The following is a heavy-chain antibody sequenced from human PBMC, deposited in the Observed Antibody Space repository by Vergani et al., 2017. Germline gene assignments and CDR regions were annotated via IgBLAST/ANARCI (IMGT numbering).Heavy chain of an antibody. J-gene: IGHJ2*01. V-gene: IGHV3-7*01. D-gene: IGHD1-14*01. CDR2: INQDGSEK. CDR3: ASNPTEGWYFDL. Sequence: EVQLVESGGGLVQPGGSLRLSCAASGFTFGTYWMTWVRQAPGKGLEWVANINQDGSEKYYVDSVKGRFTISRDNAKNSLYLQMNSLRAEDTAVYYCASNPTEGWYFDLWGRGTLVTVSS. CDR1: GFTFGTYW.